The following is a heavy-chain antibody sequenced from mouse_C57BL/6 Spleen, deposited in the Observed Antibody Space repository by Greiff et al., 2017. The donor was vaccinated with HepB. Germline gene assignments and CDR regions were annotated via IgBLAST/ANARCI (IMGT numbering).Heavy chain of an antibody. CDR2: INPNNGGT. CDR1: GYTFTDYN. Sequence: EIQLHQSGPELVKPGASVKIPCKASGYTFTDYNMDWVKQSHGKSLEWIGDINPNNGGTIYNQKFKGKATLTVDKSSSTAYMELRSLTSEDTAVYYCARSGYYGSPVYFDYWGQGTTLTVSS. D-gene: IGHD1-1*01. CDR3: ARSGYYGSPVYFDY. J-gene: IGHJ2*01. V-gene: IGHV1-18*01.